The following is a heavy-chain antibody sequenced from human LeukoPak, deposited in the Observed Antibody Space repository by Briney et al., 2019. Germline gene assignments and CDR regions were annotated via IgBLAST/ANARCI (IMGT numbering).Heavy chain of an antibody. J-gene: IGHJ4*02. CDR3: ARDVGGDLDY. V-gene: IGHV3-7*03. D-gene: IGHD2-21*02. Sequence: GGSLRLSCAVSGFTFRNYWMAWDRQAPGKGLEWVANIRGDEGDKNSVDSVKGRFTISRDNAKNSLYLQMNSLRVEDTAVYYYARDVGGDLDYWGQGTLVTVSS. CDR2: IRGDEGDK. CDR1: GFTFRNYW.